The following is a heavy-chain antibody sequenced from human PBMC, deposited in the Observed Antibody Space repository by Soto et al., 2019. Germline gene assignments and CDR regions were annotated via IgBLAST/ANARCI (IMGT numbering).Heavy chain of an antibody. CDR2: IIPILGIA. CDR1: GGTFSSYT. CDR3: ARDPSKVKMATMNYYGMDV. Sequence: QVQLVQPGAEVKKPGSSVKVSCKASGGTFSSYTISWVRQAPGQGLEWMGRIIPILGIANYAQKFQGRVTITADKSTSTAYMELSSLRSEDTAVYYCARDPSKVKMATMNYYGMDVWGQGTTVTVSS. D-gene: IGHD5-12*01. V-gene: IGHV1-69*08. J-gene: IGHJ6*02.